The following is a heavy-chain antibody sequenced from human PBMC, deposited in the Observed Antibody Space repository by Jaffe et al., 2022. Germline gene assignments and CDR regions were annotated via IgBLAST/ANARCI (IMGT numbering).Heavy chain of an antibody. CDR1: GFTFDDYA. CDR3: AKENDDYIWGGIDY. V-gene: IGHV3-9*01. CDR2: ISWNSGSI. D-gene: IGHD3-16*01. Sequence: EVQLVESGGGLVQPGRSLRLSCAASGFTFDDYAMHWVRQAPGKGLEWVSGISWNSGSIGYADSVKGRFTISRDNAKNSLYLQMNSLRAEDTALYYCAKENDDYIWGGIDYWGQGTLVTVSS. J-gene: IGHJ4*02.